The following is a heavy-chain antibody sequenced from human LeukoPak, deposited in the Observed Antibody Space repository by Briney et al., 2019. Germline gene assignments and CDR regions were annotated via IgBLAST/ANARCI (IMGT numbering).Heavy chain of an antibody. D-gene: IGHD6-13*01. V-gene: IGHV3-9*01. CDR3: AKDIHSSWYERLDY. Sequence: PGRSLRLSCAASGFTFDDYAMHWVRQAPGKGLEWVSGISWNSGSIGYADSVKGRFTISRDNAKNSLYLQMNSLRAEDTALYYCAKDIHSSWYERLDYWGQGTLVTVSS. CDR2: ISWNSGSI. CDR1: GFTFDDYA. J-gene: IGHJ4*02.